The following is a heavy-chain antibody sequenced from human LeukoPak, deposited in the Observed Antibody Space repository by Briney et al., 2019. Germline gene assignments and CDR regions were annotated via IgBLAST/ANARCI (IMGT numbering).Heavy chain of an antibody. D-gene: IGHD3-10*01. Sequence: PGGSPRLSCAASGFTFSSYEMNWVRQAPGKGLEWVSYIGSSSTIYYADSVRGRFTISRDNAKNSLYLQMNSLRAEDTAVYYCARGYGSGSYYLYWGQGTLVTVSS. CDR3: ARGYGSGSYYLY. CDR2: IGSSSTI. CDR1: GFTFSSYE. V-gene: IGHV3-48*03. J-gene: IGHJ4*02.